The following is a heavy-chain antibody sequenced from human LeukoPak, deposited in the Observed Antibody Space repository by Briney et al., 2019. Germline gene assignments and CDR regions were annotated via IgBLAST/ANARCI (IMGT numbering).Heavy chain of an antibody. CDR3: AKGDDFWSGYSDY. Sequence: GGSLILSCAASGFTFTSYGMHWVRQAPGKVLEGVAFIRYDGSNKYYADSVKGRFTISRDNSKNTLYLQMNSLRAEDTAVYYCAKGDDFWSGYSDYWGQGTLVTVSS. CDR1: GFTFTSYG. D-gene: IGHD3-3*01. J-gene: IGHJ4*02. CDR2: IRYDGSNK. V-gene: IGHV3-30*02.